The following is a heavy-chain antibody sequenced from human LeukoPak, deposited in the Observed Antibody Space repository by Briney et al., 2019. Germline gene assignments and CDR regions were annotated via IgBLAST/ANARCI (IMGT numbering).Heavy chain of an antibody. Sequence: SETLSLTCTVSVGSICSSSHYWDWIRQPPGKGLKWIGSISYSGSTYYNPSLKSRVTISVDTSKNQFSLNLTSVTAADTAVYYCARRNYYYGMDVWGQGTTVTVSS. CDR1: VGSICSSSHY. CDR3: ARRNYYYGMDV. J-gene: IGHJ6*02. CDR2: ISYSGST. V-gene: IGHV4-39*01.